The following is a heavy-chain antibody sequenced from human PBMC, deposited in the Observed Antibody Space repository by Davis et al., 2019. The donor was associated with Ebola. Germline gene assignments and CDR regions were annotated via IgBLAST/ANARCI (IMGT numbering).Heavy chain of an antibody. Sequence: GESLKISCAASGLTFSRYGMTWVRQAPGKGLEWVSAISGSGGSTYYADSVKGRFTISRDNSKNTLYLQMNSLRGEDTAVYYCAKRSDYRSFDYWGQGTQVTVSS. D-gene: IGHD4-11*01. V-gene: IGHV3-23*01. CDR2: ISGSGGST. CDR3: AKRSDYRSFDY. J-gene: IGHJ4*02. CDR1: GLTFSRYG.